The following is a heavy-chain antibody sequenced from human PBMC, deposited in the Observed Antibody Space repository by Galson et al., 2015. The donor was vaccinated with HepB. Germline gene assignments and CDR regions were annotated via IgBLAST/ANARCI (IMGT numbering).Heavy chain of an antibody. CDR2: IYPGDSNT. CDR1: GYSFTSYW. Sequence: QSGAEVKKPGESLKISCKGSGYSFTSYWIGWVRQMPGKGLEWMGIIYPGDSNTRYSPSFQGQVTISADKSISTAYLQWSSLKASDTAMYYCARGPGGGGYYWAPFPFDYWGQGTLVTVSS. J-gene: IGHJ4*02. V-gene: IGHV5-51*03. CDR3: ARGPGGGGYYWAPFPFDY. D-gene: IGHD3-22*01.